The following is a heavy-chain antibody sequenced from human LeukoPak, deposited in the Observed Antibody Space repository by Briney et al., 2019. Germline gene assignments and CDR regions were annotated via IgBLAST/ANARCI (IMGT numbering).Heavy chain of an antibody. CDR1: GFTVSSYH. CDR3: AKHNYYDSSDYPYYFDY. J-gene: IGHJ4*02. Sequence: GGSLRLSCAASGFTVSSYHMIWVRQAPGKGLEWVSIIYSGDSTYYADSVKGRITISRDNSKNTLYLQMNSLRAEDTAVYYCAKHNYYDSSDYPYYFDYWGQGTLVTVSS. CDR2: IYSGDST. V-gene: IGHV3-66*04. D-gene: IGHD3-22*01.